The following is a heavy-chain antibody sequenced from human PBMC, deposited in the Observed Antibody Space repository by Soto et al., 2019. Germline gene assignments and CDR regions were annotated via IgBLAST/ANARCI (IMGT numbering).Heavy chain of an antibody. Sequence: GGSLRLSCAASGFTVSSNYMSWVRQAPGKGLEWVSVIYSGGSTYYADSVKGRFTISRDNSKNTLYLQMNSLRAEDTAVYYCARDNRYCGGGCYPPWDYYYGMDVWGQGTTVTVSS. V-gene: IGHV3-66*01. D-gene: IGHD2-21*02. J-gene: IGHJ6*02. CDR3: ARDNRYCGGGCYPPWDYYYGMDV. CDR2: IYSGGST. CDR1: GFTVSSNY.